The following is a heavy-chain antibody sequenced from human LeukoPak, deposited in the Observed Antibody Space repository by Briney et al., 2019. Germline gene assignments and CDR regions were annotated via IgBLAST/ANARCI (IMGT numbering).Heavy chain of an antibody. CDR3: ARDRSSSSWYGLVDY. CDR2: ISSSSSYI. D-gene: IGHD6-13*01. V-gene: IGHV3-21*01. J-gene: IGHJ4*02. Sequence: GGSLRLSCAASGFTFSSYSMNWVRQAPGKGLEWVSSISSSSSYIYYADSAKGRFTISRDNAKNSLYLQMNSLRAEDTAVYYCARDRSSSSWYGLVDYWGQGTLVTVSS. CDR1: GFTFSSYS.